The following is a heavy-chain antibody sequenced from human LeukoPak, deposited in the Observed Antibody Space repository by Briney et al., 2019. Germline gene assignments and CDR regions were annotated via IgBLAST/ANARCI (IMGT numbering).Heavy chain of an antibody. CDR2: IYYSGST. V-gene: IGHV4-59*12. Sequence: PSETLSLTCTVSGGSISSYYWSWIRQPPGKGLEWIGYIYYSGSTNYNPSLKSRVTISVDTSKNQFSLKLSSVTAADTAVYYCARVGAVAGTAALDYWGQGTLVTVSS. J-gene: IGHJ4*02. D-gene: IGHD6-19*01. CDR1: GGSISSYY. CDR3: ARVGAVAGTAALDY.